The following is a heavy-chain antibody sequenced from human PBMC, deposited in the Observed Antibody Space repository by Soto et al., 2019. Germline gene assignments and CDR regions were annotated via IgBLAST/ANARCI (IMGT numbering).Heavy chain of an antibody. D-gene: IGHD2-21*02. CDR2: VNPSGGHT. V-gene: IGHV1-46*01. CDR1: GDTFTDYY. Sequence: QVQLMQSGAEVKKPGASVKVSYKASGDTFTDYYIHWVRQAPGQGLEWMGTVNPSGGHTTYAQHFLGRVTMTRDTSTSTLYMELTSLTSDDTAVYYCARGGHVVVVTAALDYWGQGTLVTVSS. CDR3: ARGGHVVVVTAALDY. J-gene: IGHJ4*02.